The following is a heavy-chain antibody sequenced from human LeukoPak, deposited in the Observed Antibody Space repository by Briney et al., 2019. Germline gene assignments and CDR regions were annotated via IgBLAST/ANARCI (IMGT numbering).Heavy chain of an antibody. V-gene: IGHV4-39*07. J-gene: IGHJ4*02. CDR3: AYYDSSGYRVTFDY. CDR2: IYYSGST. CDR1: GGSISSSSYY. Sequence: NPSETLSLTCTVSGGSISSSSYYWGWIRQAPGKGLEWIGSIYYSGSTYYNPSLKSRVTISVDTSKNQFSLKLSSVTAADTAVYYCAYYDSSGYRVTFDYWGQGTLVTVSS. D-gene: IGHD3-22*01.